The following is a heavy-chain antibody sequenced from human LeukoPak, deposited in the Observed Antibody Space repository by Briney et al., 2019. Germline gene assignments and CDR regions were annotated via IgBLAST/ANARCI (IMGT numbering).Heavy chain of an antibody. Sequence: SETLSLTCIVSGGSISGHYWTWIRQPPGKELEWIGQIHYSGRPDYNPSLKSRVTISVDTSKNQLSLKVTSVTGADTAVYYCARFGVDYDMDVWGQGTTVTVSS. J-gene: IGHJ6*02. CDR3: ARFGVDYDMDV. D-gene: IGHD3-16*01. CDR1: GGSISGHY. V-gene: IGHV4-59*11. CDR2: IHYSGRP.